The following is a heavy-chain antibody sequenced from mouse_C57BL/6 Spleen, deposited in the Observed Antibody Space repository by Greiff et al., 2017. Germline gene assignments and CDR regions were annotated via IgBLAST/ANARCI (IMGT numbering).Heavy chain of an antibody. V-gene: IGHV1-64*01. CDR3: ASHLFYEDDGFAY. CDR1: GYTFTSYW. Sequence: QVQLQQPGAELVKPGVSVKLSCKASGYTFTSYWLPWVKQRPGQGLEWIGMIHPNRGSTNDNEKFKSKATLTVDKTSSTTYMQLSSLTSEDSAGYYCASHLFYEDDGFAYWGQGALVTVSA. CDR2: IHPNRGST. J-gene: IGHJ3*01. D-gene: IGHD2-4*01.